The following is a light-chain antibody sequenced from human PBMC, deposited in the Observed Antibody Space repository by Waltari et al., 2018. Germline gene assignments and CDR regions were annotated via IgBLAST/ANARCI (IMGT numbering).Light chain of an antibody. CDR3: QQYGSSPLT. CDR2: GAS. CDR1: HGFYDNY. Sequence: EIVLTQSPGTLSLSPGESATLPCRASHGFYDNYLAWYQKKPGQAPRLLIYGASSRPAGIPDRFTGSASGTDFTLTIIRLEPEDFAVYYCQQYGSSPLTFGQGTKVEVK. V-gene: IGKV3-20*01. J-gene: IGKJ1*01.